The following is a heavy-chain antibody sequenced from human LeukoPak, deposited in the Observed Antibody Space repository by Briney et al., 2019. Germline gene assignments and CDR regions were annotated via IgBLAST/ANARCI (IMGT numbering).Heavy chain of an antibody. Sequence: GGSLRLSCATSGFPFETNAMSWVRQAPGKGLEWVATIGNTETFYADSVTGRFTISRDNSKNTVNLQMNRLRVEDTAIYYCAKILSGTYSFDLWGQGTLVTVSS. CDR1: GFPFETNA. CDR3: AKILSGTYSFDL. CDR2: IGNTET. J-gene: IGHJ4*02. D-gene: IGHD1-26*01. V-gene: IGHV3-23*01.